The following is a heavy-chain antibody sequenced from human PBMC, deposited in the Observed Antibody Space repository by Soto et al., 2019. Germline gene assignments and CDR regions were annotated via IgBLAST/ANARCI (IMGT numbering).Heavy chain of an antibody. CDR1: GGTFSSYA. Sequence: SVKVSCKASGGTFSSYAISWVRQAPGQGLEWMGGIIPIFGTANYAQKFQGRVTITADESTSTAYMELSSLRSEDTAVYYCARVPDDYGGMDVWGQGTTVTVSS. CDR3: ARVPDDYGGMDV. J-gene: IGHJ6*02. V-gene: IGHV1-69*13. CDR2: IIPIFGTA. D-gene: IGHD4-17*01.